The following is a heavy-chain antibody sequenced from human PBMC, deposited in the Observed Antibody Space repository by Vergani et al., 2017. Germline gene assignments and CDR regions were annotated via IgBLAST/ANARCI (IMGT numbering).Heavy chain of an antibody. J-gene: IGHJ4*02. CDR1: GFTFSSYA. V-gene: IGHV3-64*01. CDR3: ARGNPPFDY. CDR2: ISINGGST. Sequence: EVQLVESGGGLVQPGGSLRLSCAASGFTFSSYAMHWVRQAPGKGLEYVSAISINGGSTYYANSVKGRFTISRDNSKNTLYLQMGSLRAEDIAVYYCARGNPPFDYWGQGTLVTVSS.